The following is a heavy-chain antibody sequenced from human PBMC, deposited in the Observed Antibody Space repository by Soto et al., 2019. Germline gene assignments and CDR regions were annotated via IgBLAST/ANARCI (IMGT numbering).Heavy chain of an antibody. CDR1: GFTFSRYG. D-gene: IGHD1-7*01. Sequence: QVQLVESGGGVVQPGRSLRLSCAASGFTFSRYGMHWVRQAPGKGLEWVAVISYDGSNKYYADSVKGRFTISRDNSKNTLYLQMNSLGAVVTAVYYCAKGVPELHWGQGTVVTVSS. V-gene: IGHV3-30*18. CDR3: AKGVPELH. CDR2: ISYDGSNK. J-gene: IGHJ4*02.